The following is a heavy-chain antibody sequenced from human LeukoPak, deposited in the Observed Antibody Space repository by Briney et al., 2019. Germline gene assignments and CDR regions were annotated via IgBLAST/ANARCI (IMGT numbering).Heavy chain of an antibody. Sequence: SGPSLGKTTKTPTLTCTFSGVSLSTSGMCVSLVPPPPREAPGWVARIDWDDDTYYSTSLKTRLTISKDTSKNQVVLTMINMDPVDTATYYCARTSYSSSSVFFDYWGQGTLVTVSS. CDR2: IDWDDDT. CDR3: ARTSYSSSSVFFDY. J-gene: IGHJ4*02. V-gene: IGHV2-70*11. D-gene: IGHD6-6*01. CDR1: GVSLSTSGMC.